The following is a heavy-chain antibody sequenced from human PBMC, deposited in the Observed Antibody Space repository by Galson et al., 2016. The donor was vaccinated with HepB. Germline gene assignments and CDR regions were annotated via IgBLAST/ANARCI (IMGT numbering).Heavy chain of an antibody. D-gene: IGHD5-12*01. J-gene: IGHJ6*04. CDR3: ARASGGGYDWGYDYGMDV. CDR2: IRSSSTYI. V-gene: IGHV3-21*01. CDR1: GFIFSTYS. Sequence: SLRLSCAASGFIFSTYSMAWVRQAPGKGLEWVSLIRSSSTYISYADSVKGRLTISRDNAGNSLYLQMNTLRAEETAVYYCARASGGGYDWGYDYGMDVWGKGTTVTVSS.